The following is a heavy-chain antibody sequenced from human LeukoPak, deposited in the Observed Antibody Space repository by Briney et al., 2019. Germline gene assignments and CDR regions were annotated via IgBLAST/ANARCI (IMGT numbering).Heavy chain of an antibody. V-gene: IGHV5-51*01. CDR2: IYPGDSDT. D-gene: IGHD1-1*01. CDR3: ARHPVQLERRGGMDV. Sequence: GESLKISCKGSGYSFTSYWIGWVRQMPGKGLEWMGIIYPGDSDTRYSPSFQGQVTISADKSISTAYLQWSSLKASDTAMYYCARHPVQLERRGGMDVWGQGTTVTVSS. J-gene: IGHJ6*02. CDR1: GYSFTSYW.